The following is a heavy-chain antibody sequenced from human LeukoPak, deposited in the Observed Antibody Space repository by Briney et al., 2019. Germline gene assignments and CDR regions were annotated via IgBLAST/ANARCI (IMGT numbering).Heavy chain of an antibody. CDR1: GGTFSSFA. J-gene: IGHJ5*02. CDR3: ARVYRGYYDSSGYYFGWFDP. Sequence: GSSVKVSCKASGGTFSSFAISWVRQAPGQGLEWMGWISTYNGNTNYAQKLQGRVTMTTDTSTSTAYMELRSLISDDAAVYYCARVYRGYYDSSGYYFGWFDPWGQGTLVTVSS. D-gene: IGHD3-22*01. CDR2: ISTYNGNT. V-gene: IGHV1-18*01.